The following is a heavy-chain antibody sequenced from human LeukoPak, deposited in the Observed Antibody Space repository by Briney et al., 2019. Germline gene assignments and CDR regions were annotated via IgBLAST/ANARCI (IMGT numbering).Heavy chain of an antibody. CDR2: MNPNSGNT. Sequence: GASVKVSCKAPGYTFTSYDINWVRQATGQGLEWMGWMNPNSGNTGYAQKFQGRVTMTRNTSISTAYMELSSLRSEDTAVYYCARITVVPTTYYYMDVWGKGTTVTVSS. CDR1: GYTFTSYD. V-gene: IGHV1-8*01. CDR3: ARITVVPTTYYYMDV. D-gene: IGHD2-2*01. J-gene: IGHJ6*03.